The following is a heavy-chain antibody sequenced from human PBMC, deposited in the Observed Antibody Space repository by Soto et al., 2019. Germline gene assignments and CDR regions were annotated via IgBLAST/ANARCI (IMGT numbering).Heavy chain of an antibody. Sequence: SETLSLTCTVAGGSISSSSYYWGWSRQPPGKGRERIGSIYDSWSTYYNPSLKRRGTISVDSSKNQFSLKLSSVTAADTAVYYCARLVVTAIPYYFDYWGQGTLVTVSS. J-gene: IGHJ4*02. CDR2: IYDSWST. CDR1: GGSISSSSYY. CDR3: ARLVVTAIPYYFDY. V-gene: IGHV4-39*01. D-gene: IGHD2-21*02.